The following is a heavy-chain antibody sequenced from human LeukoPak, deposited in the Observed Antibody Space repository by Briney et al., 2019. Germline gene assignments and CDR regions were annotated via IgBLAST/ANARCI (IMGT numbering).Heavy chain of an antibody. D-gene: IGHD6-19*01. V-gene: IGHV3-21*01. CDR2: ISSSNSYI. CDR3: ARDQGLLVVAGRFGY. J-gene: IGHJ4*02. CDR1: GFTFSSYS. Sequence: GGSLRLSCAASGFTFSSYSMNWVRQAPGKGLEWVSSISSSNSYIYNADSVKGRFTISRDNAKNSLYLQMNSLRAEDTAVYYCARDQGLLVVAGRFGYWGQGTPVTVSS.